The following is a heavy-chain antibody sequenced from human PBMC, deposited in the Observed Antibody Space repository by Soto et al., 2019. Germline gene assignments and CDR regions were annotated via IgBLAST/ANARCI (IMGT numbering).Heavy chain of an antibody. CDR1: GYTFTGNA. D-gene: IGHD3-22*01. CDR3: AREGYDSSGYPLGY. Sequence: QVQLVQSGAEVKKPGASVKVSCKASGYTFTGNAMHWVRQAPGQRLEWMGWSNTGNGNTKYSQKFQGRVTITRDTSATTTYMELSSLRSEDTAVYYCAREGYDSSGYPLGYWGQGTLVTGSS. CDR2: SNTGNGNT. V-gene: IGHV1-3*04. J-gene: IGHJ4*02.